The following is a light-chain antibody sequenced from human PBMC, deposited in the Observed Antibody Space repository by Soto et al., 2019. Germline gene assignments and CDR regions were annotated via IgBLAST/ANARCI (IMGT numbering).Light chain of an antibody. J-gene: IGLJ1*01. CDR2: EGS. V-gene: IGLV2-23*01. CDR1: SSDVGSYNL. Sequence: QSALTQPASVSGSPGQSITISCTGTSSDVGSYNLVSWYQQHPGKAPKLMIYEGSKRPSGVSNRFSGSKSGNTASLTISGLKAEDEADYYCCSYAGSSTYVFGTGPKLTVL. CDR3: CSYAGSSTYV.